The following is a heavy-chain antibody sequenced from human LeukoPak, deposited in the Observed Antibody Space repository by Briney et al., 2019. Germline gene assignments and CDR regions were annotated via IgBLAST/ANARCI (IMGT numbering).Heavy chain of an antibody. CDR2: IIPILGIA. CDR3: ARDHEFAAMVHYYYYGMDV. CDR1: GGTFSSYA. V-gene: IGHV1-69*04. J-gene: IGHJ6*02. Sequence: ASVKVSCKASGGTFSSYAISWVRQAPGQGLEWMGRIIPILGIANYAQKFQGRVTITADKSTSTAYMELSSLRSEDTAVYYCARDHEFAAMVHYYYYGMDVWGQGTTVTVSS. D-gene: IGHD5-18*01.